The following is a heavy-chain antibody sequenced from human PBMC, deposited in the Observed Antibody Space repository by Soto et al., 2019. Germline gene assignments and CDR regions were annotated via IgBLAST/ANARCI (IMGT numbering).Heavy chain of an antibody. CDR3: ARSGYYYGMDV. J-gene: IGHJ6*02. CDR2: MNPNSGNT. V-gene: IGHV1-8*01. Sequence: QVQLVQSGAEVKKPGASVKVSCKSSGYTFTSYDINWVRQATGHGLEWMGWMNPNSGNTGYAQKFQGSVTMTRTNSISTAYMELSSLRSEDTAVYYCARSGYYYGMDVWGQGTTVTVSS. D-gene: IGHD3-10*01. CDR1: GYTFTSYD.